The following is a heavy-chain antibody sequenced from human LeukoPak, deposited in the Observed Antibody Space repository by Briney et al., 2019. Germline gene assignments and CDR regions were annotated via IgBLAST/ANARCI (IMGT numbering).Heavy chain of an antibody. J-gene: IGHJ3*02. V-gene: IGHV4-34*01. CDR1: GGSITGYY. D-gene: IGHD3-22*01. CDR3: ARSYDSSGYGAFDI. CDR2: INHSGST. Sequence: SETLSLTCTVSGGSITGYYWSWIRQPPGKGLEWIGEINHSGSTNYNPSLKSRVTISVDTSKNQFSLKLSSVTAADTAVYYCARSYDSSGYGAFDIWGQGTMVTVSS.